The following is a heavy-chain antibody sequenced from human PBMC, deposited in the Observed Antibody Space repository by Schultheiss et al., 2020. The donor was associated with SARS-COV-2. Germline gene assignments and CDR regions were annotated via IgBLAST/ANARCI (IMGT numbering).Heavy chain of an antibody. Sequence: SETLSLTCAVYGGSFSGYYWSWIRQPPGKGLEWIGEINHSGSTYYNPSLKSRVTISVDTSKNQFSLKLSSVTAADTAVYYCARRGRVQGFDYWGQGTLVTVSS. CDR1: GGSFSGYY. V-gene: IGHV4-34*01. D-gene: IGHD5-24*01. CDR2: INHSGST. J-gene: IGHJ4*02. CDR3: ARRGRVQGFDY.